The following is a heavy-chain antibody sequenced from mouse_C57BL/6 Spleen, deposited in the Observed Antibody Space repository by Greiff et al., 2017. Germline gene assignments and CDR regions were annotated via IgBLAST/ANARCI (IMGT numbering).Heavy chain of an antibody. D-gene: IGHD1-1*01. CDR3: VREGGNYYYGSSYSAWFAY. J-gene: IGHJ3*01. CDR2: IRSKSSNYAT. Sequence: EVQGVESGGGLVQPKGSLKLSCAASGFTFNTYAMHWVRQAPGKGLEWVARIRSKSSNYATYYADSVKDRFTISRDDSQSMLYLQMNNLKTEDTAMYYCVREGGNYYYGSSYSAWFAYWGQGTLVTVSA. CDR1: GFTFNTYA. V-gene: IGHV10-3*01.